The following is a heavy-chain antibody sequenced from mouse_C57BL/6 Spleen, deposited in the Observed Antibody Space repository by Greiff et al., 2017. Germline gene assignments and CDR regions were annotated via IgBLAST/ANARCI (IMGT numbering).Heavy chain of an antibody. Sequence: VQLKESGPELVKPGASVKISCKASGYSFTDYNMNWVKQSNGKSLEWIGVINPNSGTTSYNQKFKGKATLTVDQSSRTAYLQLNSLTSEDSAVYYCARRTTVVPYAMDYWGQGTSVTVSS. CDR3: ARRTTVVPYAMDY. CDR1: GYSFTDYN. V-gene: IGHV1-39*01. J-gene: IGHJ4*01. D-gene: IGHD1-1*01. CDR2: INPNSGTT.